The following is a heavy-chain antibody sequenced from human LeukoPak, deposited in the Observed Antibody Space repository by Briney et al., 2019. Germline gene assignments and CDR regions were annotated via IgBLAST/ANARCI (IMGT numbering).Heavy chain of an antibody. D-gene: IGHD5-18*01. V-gene: IGHV4-39*01. CDR2: IYYSGST. CDR1: GGSISSSSYY. CDR3: ATVDTATYYFDY. J-gene: IGHJ4*02. Sequence: SETLSLTCTVSGGSISSSSYYWGWIRQPPGKGLEWIGSIYYSGSTYYNPSLKSRVTISVDTSKNQFSLKLSSVTAADTAVYYCATVDTATYYFDYWGQGTLVTVSS.